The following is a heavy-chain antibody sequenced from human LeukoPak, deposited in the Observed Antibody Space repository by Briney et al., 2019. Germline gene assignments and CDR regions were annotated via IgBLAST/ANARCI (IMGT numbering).Heavy chain of an antibody. CDR1: GFTVSSIY. CDR2: IYSGGTT. J-gene: IGHJ4*02. D-gene: IGHD6-13*01. Sequence: PGGSLRLSCAASGFTVSSIYMNWVRQAPGKGLEWVSVIYSGGTTYYADSVKGRFTTSRDNSKNTLYLQMNSLRAEDTAVYYCARASSIGAAGLFDYWGQGTLVTVSS. CDR3: ARASSIGAAGLFDY. V-gene: IGHV3-53*01.